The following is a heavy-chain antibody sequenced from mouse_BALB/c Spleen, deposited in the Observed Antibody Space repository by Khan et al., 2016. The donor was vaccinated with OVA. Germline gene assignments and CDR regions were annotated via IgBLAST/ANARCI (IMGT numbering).Heavy chain of an antibody. CDR1: GFTFSTYG. J-gene: IGHJ3*01. CDR3: ARLAYYYDSEGFAY. CDR2: ISSGGSYT. D-gene: IGHD1-1*01. V-gene: IGHV5-6*01. Sequence: EVELVESGGDLVKPEGSLKLSCEASGFTFSTYGMSWVRQTPDKRLEWVATISSGGSYTYYPDSVQGRFTISRDNAKNTLYLQMSSLKSEDTAMFYGARLAYYYDSEGFAYWGQGTLVTVSA.